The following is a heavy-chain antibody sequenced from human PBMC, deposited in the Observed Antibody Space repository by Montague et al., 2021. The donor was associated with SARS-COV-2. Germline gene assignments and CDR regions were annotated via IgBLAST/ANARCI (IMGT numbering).Heavy chain of an antibody. D-gene: IGHD3-10*01. Sequence: SETLSLTCSVSGDSINNSRYYWGWIRQPPGKGLEWIGSIYYSGSAYYNPSLKSRVTISVDTSKDQFSLKLNSVTATDTAVYYCARLESTRGVIIRGAFHIWRPGTLGSVCS. CDR3: ARLESTRGVIIRGAFHI. CDR2: IYYSGSA. CDR1: GDSINNSRYY. J-gene: IGHJ3*02. V-gene: IGHV4-39*01.